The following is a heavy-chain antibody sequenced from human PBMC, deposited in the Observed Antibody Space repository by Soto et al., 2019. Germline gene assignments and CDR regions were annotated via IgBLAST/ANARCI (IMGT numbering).Heavy chain of an antibody. V-gene: IGHV3-21*01. CDR3: ARESEDLTSNFDY. J-gene: IGHJ4*02. Sequence: GGSLRLSXAASGFTFTRYSMNWVRQAPGKGLEWVSSISSTTNYIYYADSMKGRFTVSRDNAKNSVYLDMNSLSAEDTAVYYCARESEDLTSNFDYWGQGTLVTVSS. CDR1: GFTFTRYS. CDR2: ISSTTNYI.